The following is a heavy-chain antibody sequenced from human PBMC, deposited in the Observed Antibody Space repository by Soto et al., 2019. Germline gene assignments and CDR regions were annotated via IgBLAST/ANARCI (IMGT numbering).Heavy chain of an antibody. Sequence: EVQLVESGGGLVKPGGSLRLSCAASGFTFSSYSMNWVRQAPGKGLEWVSSISSSSSYIYYADSVKGRFTNSRDNAKNSLHLQMNSLRADDTAVYYCARDHPYYDYIWRSYRYENFDYWGQGTLVTVSS. D-gene: IGHD3-16*02. CDR3: ARDHPYYDYIWRSYRYENFDY. J-gene: IGHJ4*02. V-gene: IGHV3-21*01. CDR1: GFTFSSYS. CDR2: ISSSSSYI.